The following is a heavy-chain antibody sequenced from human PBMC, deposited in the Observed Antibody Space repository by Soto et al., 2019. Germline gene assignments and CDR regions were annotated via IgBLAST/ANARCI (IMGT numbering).Heavy chain of an antibody. CDR1: GDTFSSYA. Sequence: QVQLVQSGAEVKKPGSSVKVSCKASGDTFSSYAINWVRQAPGQGLEWMGGIIPMFGTANYAQKFKGRVTTTAGESTCAVYMELSSLRSEDTAVYSWATVGSVHYYVSSGYYFPLAYWGEGTLATVSS. J-gene: IGHJ4*02. V-gene: IGHV1-69*01. D-gene: IGHD3-22*01. CDR3: ATVGSVHYYVSSGYYFPLAY. CDR2: IIPMFGTA.